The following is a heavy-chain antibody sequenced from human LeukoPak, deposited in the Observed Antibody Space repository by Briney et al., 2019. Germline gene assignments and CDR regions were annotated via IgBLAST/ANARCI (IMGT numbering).Heavy chain of an antibody. J-gene: IGHJ6*02. CDR2: INPNSGGT. Sequence: ASVKVSCKASGYTFTGYYMHWVRQAPGQGLEWMGWINPNSGGTNYAQKFQGRVTMTRDTSISTAYMELSRLRSDDTAVYYCARDSPYSSSWYTPPGMDVWDQGTTVTVSS. CDR3: ARDSPYSSSWYTPPGMDV. CDR1: GYTFTGYY. D-gene: IGHD6-13*01. V-gene: IGHV1-2*02.